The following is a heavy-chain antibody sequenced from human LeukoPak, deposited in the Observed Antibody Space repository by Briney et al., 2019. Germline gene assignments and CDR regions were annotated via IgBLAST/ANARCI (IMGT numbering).Heavy chain of an antibody. D-gene: IGHD3-10*01. CDR3: VRARGAGPGAHFDY. CDR2: ISNTADFI. J-gene: IGHJ4*02. CDR1: GLIFSDEY. V-gene: IGHV3-11*01. Sequence: GGSLRLSCAASGLIFSDEYMSWIRQAPGKGLEWVSYISNTADFIAYADSVKGRFTISRDNAKNSLYLQMNSLRAEDAAAYYCVRARGAGPGAHFDYWGQGTLVTVSS.